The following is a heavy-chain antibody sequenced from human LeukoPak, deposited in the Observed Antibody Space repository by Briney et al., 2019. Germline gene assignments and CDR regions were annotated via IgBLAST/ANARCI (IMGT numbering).Heavy chain of an antibody. CDR1: GCSISNYY. CDR2: IYYTGST. D-gene: IGHD2-8*01. J-gene: IGHJ4*02. CDR3: ARDLMTEGFDY. Sequence: PSETLSLTCTVSGCSISNYYWSWIRQPPGKGLEWIGYIYYTGSTNCNPSLKSRVTISVDTSKNQFSLKLSSVTAADTAVYYCARDLMTEGFDYWGQGTLVTVSS. V-gene: IGHV4-59*01.